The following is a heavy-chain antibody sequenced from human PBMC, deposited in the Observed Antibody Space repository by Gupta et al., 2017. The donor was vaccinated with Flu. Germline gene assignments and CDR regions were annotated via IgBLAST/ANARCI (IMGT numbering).Heavy chain of an antibody. V-gene: IGHV3-48*03. D-gene: IGHD2-15*01. J-gene: IGHJ1*01. Sequence: EVQLVESGGGLVQPGGSLRLSCVASGFTFSSYEMNWVRQAPGKGLEWVSYISNSGNTIYYAESVKGRFTSSRDNAKNSVYLQMNSLRAEDTAIYYCARGAARIGVVGAATGYFQLWSQGTLVTVSS. CDR2: ISNSGNTI. CDR1: GFTFSSYE. CDR3: ARGAARIGVVGAATGYFQL.